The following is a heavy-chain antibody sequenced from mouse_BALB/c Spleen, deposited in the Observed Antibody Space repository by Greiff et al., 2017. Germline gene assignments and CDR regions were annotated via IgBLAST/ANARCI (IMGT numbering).Heavy chain of an antibody. CDR3: AHYGSSLYWYFDV. Sequence: VQLQQSGPGLVKPSQSLSLTCTVTGYSITSDYAWNWIRQFPGNKLEWMGYISYSGSTSYNPSLKSRISITRDTSKNQFFLQLNSVTTEDTATYYCAHYGSSLYWYFDVWGAGTTVTVSS. CDR1: GYSITSDYA. V-gene: IGHV3-2*02. J-gene: IGHJ1*01. D-gene: IGHD1-1*01. CDR2: ISYSGST.